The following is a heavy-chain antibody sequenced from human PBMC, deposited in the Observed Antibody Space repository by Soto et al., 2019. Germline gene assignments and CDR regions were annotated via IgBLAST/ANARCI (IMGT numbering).Heavy chain of an antibody. CDR1: GFTFSTDS. Sequence: EVQLVESGGGLVQPGGSLRLSCVASGFTFSTDSMNWVRQAPGKGLEWVAHISTSGATRYYADSVKGRFTISRDNAKTSLYLQMYRLRNEDTAVYYCARFFGSGFDYWGQGTLVTVSS. J-gene: IGHJ4*02. D-gene: IGHD6-19*01. CDR3: ARFFGSGFDY. V-gene: IGHV3-48*02. CDR2: ISTSGATR.